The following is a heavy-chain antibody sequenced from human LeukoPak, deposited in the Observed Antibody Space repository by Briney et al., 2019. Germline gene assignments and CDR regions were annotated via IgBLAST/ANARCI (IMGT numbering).Heavy chain of an antibody. D-gene: IGHD6-13*01. CDR3: ARDDNLYSSSWYYFDY. CDR2: ISSSSSTI. CDR1: GFIFSSYS. V-gene: IGHV3-48*01. J-gene: IGHJ4*02. Sequence: PGGSLRLSCAASGFIFSSYSMNWVRQAPGKGLEWVSYISSSSSTIYYADSVKGRFTISRDNAKNSLYLQMNSLRAEDTAVYYCARDDNLYSSSWYYFDYWGQGTLVTVSS.